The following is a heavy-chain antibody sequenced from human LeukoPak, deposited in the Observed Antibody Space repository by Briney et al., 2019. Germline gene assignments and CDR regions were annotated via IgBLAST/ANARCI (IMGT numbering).Heavy chain of an antibody. J-gene: IGHJ1*01. CDR3: AKGLFLGMAVAG. CDR1: AYTFTGYY. CDR2: TNPNSGGT. D-gene: IGHD6-19*01. V-gene: IGHV1-2*02. Sequence: ASVKVTCKASAYTFTGYYMSWVRHAPGQGLGWMGWTNPNSGGTNYAQKFPGRVTMTSDTSISKGYMELRRLRSDDTAVYYCAKGLFLGMAVAGWGQGTLVPVSS.